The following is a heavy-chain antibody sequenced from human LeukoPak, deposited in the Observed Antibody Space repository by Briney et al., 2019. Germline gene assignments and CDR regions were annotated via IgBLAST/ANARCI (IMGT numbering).Heavy chain of an antibody. CDR2: SERNSDGGTT. CDR3: TTDQSIIWGDIHYY. CDR1: GFDLSKVW. Sequence: RGSLRLSCVASGFDLSKVWVTGVRQAPGKGLECVGRSERNSDGGTTDYGAAVKGRFIISRDASENTVYLQMNSLKTEDTAVYFCTTDQSIIWGDIHYYWGQGALVAVSS. D-gene: IGHD3-10*01. V-gene: IGHV3-15*04. J-gene: IGHJ4*02.